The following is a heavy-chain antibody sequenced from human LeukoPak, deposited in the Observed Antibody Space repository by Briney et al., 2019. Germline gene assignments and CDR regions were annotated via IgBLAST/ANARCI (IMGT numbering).Heavy chain of an antibody. D-gene: IGHD2-2*01. Sequence: PGGSLRLSCAASGFTFSSYSMNWVRQAPGKGLEWVSSISSSSSYIYYADSVKGRFTISRDNAKNSLYLQMNSLRAEDTAVYYCARALGYCSSTSCYGVVYYYYYYMDVWGKGTTVTVSS. CDR1: GFTFSSYS. V-gene: IGHV3-21*01. CDR3: ARALGYCSSTSCYGVVYYYYYYMDV. J-gene: IGHJ6*03. CDR2: ISSSSSYI.